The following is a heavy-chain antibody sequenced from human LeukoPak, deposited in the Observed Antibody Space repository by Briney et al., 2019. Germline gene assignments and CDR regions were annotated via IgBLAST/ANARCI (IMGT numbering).Heavy chain of an antibody. J-gene: IGHJ4*02. CDR1: GFTFSSSA. Sequence: TGGCLRLSCAASGFTFSSSAMSWVRQAPGKGLEWVSAISNNGGYTYYADSVQGRFTISRDNSKSTLCLQMNSLRAEDTAVYYCAKQLGYCSDGSCYFPYWGQGTLVTVSS. CDR3: AKQLGYCSDGSCYFPY. V-gene: IGHV3-23*01. CDR2: ISNNGGYT. D-gene: IGHD2-15*01.